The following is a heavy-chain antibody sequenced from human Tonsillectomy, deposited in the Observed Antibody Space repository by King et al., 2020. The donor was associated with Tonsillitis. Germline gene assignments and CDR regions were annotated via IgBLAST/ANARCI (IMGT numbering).Heavy chain of an antibody. Sequence: ITLKESGPTLVKPPQTLTLTCTFSGFSLSTSGVGVGWIRQPPGKALEWLALIYWNDDKRYSPSLKSRLTITKDTSKNQVVLTMTNMDPVDTATYYCANGYYMQHGGAFDIWGQGTMVTVSS. CDR1: GFSLSTSGVG. J-gene: IGHJ3*02. CDR2: IYWNDDK. V-gene: IGHV2-5*01. D-gene: IGHD3-22*01. CDR3: ANGYYMQHGGAFDI.